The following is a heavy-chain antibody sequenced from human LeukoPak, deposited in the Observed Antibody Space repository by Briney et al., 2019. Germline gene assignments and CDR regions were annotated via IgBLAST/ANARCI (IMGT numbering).Heavy chain of an antibody. CDR2: ISWNSGSI. CDR1: GFTFDDYA. J-gene: IGHJ4*02. Sequence: GGSLRLSCAASGFTFDDYAMHWVRRAPGKGLEWVSGISWNSGSIGYADSVKGRFTISRDNAKNSLYLQMNSLRAEDMALYYCARRSDKSGYFDYWGQGTLVTVSS. D-gene: IGHD1-26*01. CDR3: ARRSDKSGYFDY. V-gene: IGHV3-9*03.